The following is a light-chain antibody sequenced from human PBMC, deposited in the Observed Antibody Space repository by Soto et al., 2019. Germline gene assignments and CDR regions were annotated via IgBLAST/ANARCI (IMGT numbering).Light chain of an antibody. CDR1: QSVSSY. Sequence: EIVLTQSPATLSLSPGERATLSCRASQSVSSYLAWYQQKPGQAPRLLIYDAYNRATGIQARFSGSGSGTDFTLTIRSLEPEDFAVYYCKQRSNWPPTFGQGTKV. V-gene: IGKV3-11*01. CDR2: DAY. CDR3: KQRSNWPPT. J-gene: IGKJ1*01.